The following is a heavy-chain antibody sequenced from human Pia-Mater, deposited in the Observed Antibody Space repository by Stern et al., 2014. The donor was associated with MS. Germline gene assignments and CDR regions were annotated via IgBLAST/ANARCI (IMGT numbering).Heavy chain of an antibody. CDR3: ARDDVPMYGDNDAFDV. D-gene: IGHD4-17*01. J-gene: IGHJ3*01. CDR2: ISSSSSNI. CDR1: GFTFRSYG. Sequence: EVQLVESGGGLVQPGGSLRLSCAASGFTFRSYGMNWVRQAPGKGLEWVSYISSSSSNIYYAGSVKGRFTISRDNAKKSLFLQMNSLRAEDTAVYYCARDDVPMYGDNDAFDVWGQGTMVTVSS. V-gene: IGHV3-48*01.